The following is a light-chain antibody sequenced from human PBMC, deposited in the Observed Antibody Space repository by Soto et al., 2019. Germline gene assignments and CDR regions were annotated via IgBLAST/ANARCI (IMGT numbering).Light chain of an antibody. CDR1: QSISSW. Sequence: DIQMTQSPSTLSASVGDRVTITCRASQSISSWLAWYQQKPGKAPKLLIYKASSLESGVPSRFSGSESGTEFSLTISSRQTDDFATYYCQKYNSPPTFGQGTKVEIK. V-gene: IGKV1-5*03. CDR2: KAS. J-gene: IGKJ1*01. CDR3: QKYNSPPT.